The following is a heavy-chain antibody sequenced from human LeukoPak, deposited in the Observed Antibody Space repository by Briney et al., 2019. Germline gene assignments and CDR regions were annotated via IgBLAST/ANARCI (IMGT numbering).Heavy chain of an antibody. CDR1: GYTLTELS. CDR2: FDPEDGET. J-gene: IGHJ4*02. D-gene: IGHD5-12*01. V-gene: IGHV1-24*01. CDR3: ATDNGSGYLREGFDY. Sequence: GASVKVSCKVSGYTLTELSMHWVRQAPGKGLEWIGGFDPEDGETIYAQKFQGRVTMTEDTSTDTAYMELSSLRSEDTAVYYCATDNGSGYLREGFDYWGQGTLVTVSS.